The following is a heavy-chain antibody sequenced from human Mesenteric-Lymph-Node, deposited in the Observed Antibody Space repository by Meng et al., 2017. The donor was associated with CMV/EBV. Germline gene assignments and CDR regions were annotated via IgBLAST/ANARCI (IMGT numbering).Heavy chain of an antibody. CDR1: GFTFSNAW. CDR2: ISSGSHAI. CDR3: ARPIDIVVVPAAIDAFDI. V-gene: IGHV3-48*04. Sequence: GGSLRLSCAASGFTFSNAWMSWVRQAPGKGLEWVSYISSGSHAIYYTDSVKGRFTISRDNAKNSLYLQMNSLRAEDTAVYYCARPIDIVVVPAAIDAFDIWGQGTMVTVSS. J-gene: IGHJ3*02. D-gene: IGHD2-2*02.